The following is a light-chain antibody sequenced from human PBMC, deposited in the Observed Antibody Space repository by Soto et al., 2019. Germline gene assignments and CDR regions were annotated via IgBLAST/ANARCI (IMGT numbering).Light chain of an antibody. J-gene: IGKJ5*01. CDR1: QSISSY. V-gene: IGKV1-39*01. Sequence: DIQMTQSPSSLSASVGDRVTITCRASQSISSYLNWYQQKPGKAPKLLIYVASSLQGGVPARFSGSGSGTDFTLTISSLEPEDFAVYYCQQRSNWPPNTFGQGTRLEIK. CDR2: VAS. CDR3: QQRSNWPPNT.